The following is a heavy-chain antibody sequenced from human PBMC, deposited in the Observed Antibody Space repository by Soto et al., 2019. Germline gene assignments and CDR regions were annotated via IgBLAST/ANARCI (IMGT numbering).Heavy chain of an antibody. J-gene: IGHJ3*02. D-gene: IGHD1-1*01. CDR2: IGSNSHYI. CDR3: ARDRTTGTTYAWDAFDT. V-gene: IGHV3-21*06. CDR1: VFTLSSHS. Sequence: KPRGSLRLSCAASVFTLSSHSMNWVRQAPGKGLEWVSFIGSNSHYIYYADSVKGRFTISRDNAKNSVYLQMNSLRAEDTAVYYCARDRTTGTTYAWDAFDTWGQGTMVTVSS.